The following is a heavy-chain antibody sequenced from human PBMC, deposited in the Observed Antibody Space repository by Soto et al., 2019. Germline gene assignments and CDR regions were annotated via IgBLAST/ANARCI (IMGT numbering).Heavy chain of an antibody. CDR1: GYTFTSYG. Sequence: QVQLVQSGAEVKKPGASVKVSCKASGYTFTSYGISWVRQAPGQGLEWMGWISAYNGNTNYAQKLQGRVTMTTDTSTSTADMELRSLRSDDTAVYYCARAWSSSFNVVWFDPWGQGTLVTVSS. CDR3: ARAWSSSFNVVWFDP. D-gene: IGHD6-13*01. CDR2: ISAYNGNT. V-gene: IGHV1-18*01. J-gene: IGHJ5*02.